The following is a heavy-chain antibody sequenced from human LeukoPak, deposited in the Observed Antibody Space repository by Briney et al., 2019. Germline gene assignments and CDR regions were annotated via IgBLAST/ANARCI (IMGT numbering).Heavy chain of an antibody. CDR1: GYTFTSYD. D-gene: IGHD3-10*01. CDR3: ARGHYQYGSDYMDV. V-gene: IGHV1-8*03. J-gene: IGHJ6*03. CDR2: MNPNSGNT. Sequence: ASVKVSCKASGYTFTSYDINWVRQATGQGLEWMRWMNPNSGNTGYAQKFQGRVTITRNTSISTAYMELSSLRSEDTAVYYCARGHYQYGSDYMDVWGKGTTVTVSS.